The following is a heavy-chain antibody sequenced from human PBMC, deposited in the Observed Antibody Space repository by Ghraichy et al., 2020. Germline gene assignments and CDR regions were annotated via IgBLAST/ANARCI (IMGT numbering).Heavy chain of an antibody. J-gene: IGHJ4*02. CDR2: IYHSGST. CDR3: ARGKLNFDY. Sequence: SETLSLTCAVSGGSISSGGYSWSWIRQPPGKGLEWIGYIYHSGSTYYNPSLKSRVTISVDRSKNQFSLKLSSVTAADTAVYYCARGKLNFDYWGQGTLVTVSS. CDR1: GGSISSGGYS. D-gene: IGHD1-1*01. V-gene: IGHV4-30-2*01.